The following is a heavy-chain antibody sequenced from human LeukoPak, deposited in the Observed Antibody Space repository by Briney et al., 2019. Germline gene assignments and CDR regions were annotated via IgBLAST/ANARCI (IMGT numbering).Heavy chain of an antibody. D-gene: IGHD3-9*01. Sequence: GSLRLSCAASGFTFSSYGMHWVRQAPGKGLEWVAFIRYDGSNKYYADSVKGRFTISRDNSKNTLYLQMNSLRAEDTAVYYCANDWLSNFDYWGQGTLVTVSS. V-gene: IGHV3-30*02. CDR3: ANDWLSNFDY. J-gene: IGHJ4*02. CDR1: GFTFSSYG. CDR2: IRYDGSNK.